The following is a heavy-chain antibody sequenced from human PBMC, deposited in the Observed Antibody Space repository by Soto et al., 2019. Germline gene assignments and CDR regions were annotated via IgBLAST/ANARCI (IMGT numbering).Heavy chain of an antibody. J-gene: IGHJ4*02. V-gene: IGHV1-8*02. CDR1: GYTFTNYD. CDR2: MTPISGDT. CDR3: ARNLYNTGSFDH. D-gene: IGHD3-10*01. Sequence: QVQLVQSGAEVKKPGASVKVSGKASGYTFTNYDINWVRQATGQGLEWVGWMTPISGDTGYAQNFQGRVTMTRDTPRSTAYLELSSLTSEDTAVYYCARNLYNTGSFDHWGQGTLVTVSS.